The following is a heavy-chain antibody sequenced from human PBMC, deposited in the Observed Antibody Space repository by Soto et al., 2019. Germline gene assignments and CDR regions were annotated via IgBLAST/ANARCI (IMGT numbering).Heavy chain of an antibody. CDR2: IYYSGST. V-gene: IGHV4-39*01. D-gene: IGHD6-6*01. CDR1: GDSISSGIYY. Sequence: PSETLSLTCTVSGDSISSGIYYWGWIRQPPGKGLEWIGSIYYSGSTYRNPSLKSRVTISVDTPKNQFSLKLSSVTAADTAVYYCARYSSSSVYFDYWGQGTLVTVSS. CDR3: ARYSSSSVYFDY. J-gene: IGHJ4*02.